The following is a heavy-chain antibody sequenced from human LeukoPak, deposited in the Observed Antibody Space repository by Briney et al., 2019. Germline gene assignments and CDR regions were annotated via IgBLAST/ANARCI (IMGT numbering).Heavy chain of an antibody. D-gene: IGHD6-13*01. V-gene: IGHV3-23*01. J-gene: IGHJ4*02. CDR3: ARDLGPVATAGTEFDY. CDR2: IHGPGTAT. CDR1: GFTFGNYA. Sequence: GGSLRLSCVASGFTFGNYAMSWVRQAPGKGLEWVSTIHGPGTATHYAGSVKGRFTISRDNSKNTLYLQMNSLRAEDTAVYYCARDLGPVATAGTEFDYWGQGTLVTVSS.